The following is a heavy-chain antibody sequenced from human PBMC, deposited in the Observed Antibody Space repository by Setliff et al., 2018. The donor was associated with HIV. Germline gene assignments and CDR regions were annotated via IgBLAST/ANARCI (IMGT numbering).Heavy chain of an antibody. V-gene: IGHV1-2*02. CDR3: ATGKLSGSGSPIYNWFDP. CDR1: GYTFTGYY. J-gene: IGHJ5*02. Sequence: ASVKVSCKASGYTFTGYYMHWVRQAPGQGLEWMGWINTHSGYTNYAQNVQGRVTMTEDTSTDTAYMELSSLRSEDTAVYYCATGKLSGSGSPIYNWFDPWGQGTLVTVSS. CDR2: INTHSGYT. D-gene: IGHD3-10*01.